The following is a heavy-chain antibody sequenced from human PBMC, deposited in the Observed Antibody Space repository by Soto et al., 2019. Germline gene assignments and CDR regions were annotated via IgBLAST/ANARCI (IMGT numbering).Heavy chain of an antibody. CDR1: GGSIRTIY. D-gene: IGHD2-15*01. V-gene: IGHV4-4*07. CDR2: IHTSGST. J-gene: IGHJ6*02. Sequence: QVQLQESGPGLVKPSETLYLRCSVSGGSIRTIYWTWVRQPAGKGLEWIGRIHTSGSTNYNPSLERRVSMSIDTPTNKFSLKLKSVTVADTAVYFCARESRDSGDGLDVWGQGTAVTV. CDR3: ARESRDSGDGLDV.